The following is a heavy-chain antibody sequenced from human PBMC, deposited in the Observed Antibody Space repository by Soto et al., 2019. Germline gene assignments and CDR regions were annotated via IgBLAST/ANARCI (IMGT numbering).Heavy chain of an antibody. CDR1: GGTFSSYA. Sequence: SVKVSCKASGGTFSSYAISWVRQAPGRGLEWMGGIIPIFGTANYAQKFQGRVTITADESKSTAYMELRSLRSEDTAVYYCARGQVPAAIYPFDYRGHVPLVTV. J-gene: IGHJ4*01. CDR2: IIPIFGTA. CDR3: ARGQVPAAIYPFDY. D-gene: IGHD2-2*02. V-gene: IGHV1-69*13.